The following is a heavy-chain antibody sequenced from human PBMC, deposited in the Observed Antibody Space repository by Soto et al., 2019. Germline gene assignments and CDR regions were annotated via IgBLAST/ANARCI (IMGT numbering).Heavy chain of an antibody. CDR2: IYPGDSDT. CDR3: ARSHGTTVTARGVY. J-gene: IGHJ4*02. D-gene: IGHD4-17*01. Sequence: ASLKISCKGCGYSFTSYWIGWVSQMPGKGLEWMGIIYPGDSDTRYSPSFQGQVTISADKSISTAYLQWSSLKASDTAMYYCARSHGTTVTARGVYWGQGTLVTASS. V-gene: IGHV5-51*01. CDR1: GYSFTSYW.